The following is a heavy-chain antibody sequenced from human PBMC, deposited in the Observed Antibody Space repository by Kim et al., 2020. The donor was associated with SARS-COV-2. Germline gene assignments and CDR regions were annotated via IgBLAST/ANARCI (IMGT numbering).Heavy chain of an antibody. Sequence: ASVKVSCKASGYTFTSYAMNWVRQAPGQGLEWMGWINTNTGNPTYAQGFTGRFVFSLDTSVSTAYLQISSLKAEDTAVYYCARDLRGGRYFDWLLHPTQFDPWGQGTLVTVSS. CDR3: ARDLRGGRYFDWLLHPTQFDP. D-gene: IGHD3-9*01. CDR2: INTNTGNP. CDR1: GYTFTSYA. J-gene: IGHJ5*02. V-gene: IGHV7-4-1*02.